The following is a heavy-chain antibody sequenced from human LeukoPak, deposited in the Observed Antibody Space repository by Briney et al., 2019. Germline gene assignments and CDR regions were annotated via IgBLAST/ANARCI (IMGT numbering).Heavy chain of an antibody. CDR1: GFILSSSE. Sequence: SGGSLRLSCVASGFILSSSEMNWVRQAPGKGLEWVSYISSSGSTIYYADSVKGRFTISRDNAKNSLYLQMNSLRAEDTAVYYCARDLAIAAAGTSAYWGQGTLVTVSS. J-gene: IGHJ4*02. CDR2: ISSSGSTI. D-gene: IGHD6-13*01. V-gene: IGHV3-48*03. CDR3: ARDLAIAAAGTSAY.